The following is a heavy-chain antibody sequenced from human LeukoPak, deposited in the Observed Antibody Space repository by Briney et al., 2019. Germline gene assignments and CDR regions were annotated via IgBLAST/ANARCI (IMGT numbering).Heavy chain of an antibody. CDR3: ARAYSSAWYSPGY. V-gene: IGHV3-72*01. J-gene: IGHJ4*02. Sequence: GGSLRLSCAASGFTFSDHYMDWVRLAPGKGLEWVGRSRNKANSYTTDYAASVKGRSTISRDDSKNSLYLQMNSLKTEDTAVYYCARAYSSAWYSPGYWGQGTLVTVSS. CDR1: GFTFSDHY. CDR2: SRNKANSYTT. D-gene: IGHD6-19*01.